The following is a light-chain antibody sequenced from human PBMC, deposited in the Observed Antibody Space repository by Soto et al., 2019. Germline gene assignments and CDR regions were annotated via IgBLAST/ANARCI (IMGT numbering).Light chain of an antibody. J-gene: IGKJ5*01. V-gene: IGKV3-11*01. CDR1: QSVSSS. CDR3: QQRSNWIT. Sequence: LTQSLATVSFSPEEKATLPCRASQSVSSSLGWYQQKPGQAPRLLIYDASNRATGIPARFSGSGSGTDFTLTISSLEPEDFAVYYCQQRSNWITFGQGTRLEIK. CDR2: DAS.